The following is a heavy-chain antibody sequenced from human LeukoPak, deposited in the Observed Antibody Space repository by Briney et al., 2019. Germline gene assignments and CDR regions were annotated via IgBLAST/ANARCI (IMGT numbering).Heavy chain of an antibody. Sequence: PSETLSLTCTVSGASISSYYWSWVRQPPGKGLEWIGYIYYTGSTSYNPSLKSRVTMSVDTSKNQFSLKLSSVTAADTAVYFCARFNYDDYSNSYYLDFWGQGTLVTVSS. CDR1: GASISSYY. V-gene: IGHV4-59*08. CDR3: ARFNYDDYSNSYYLDF. J-gene: IGHJ4*02. CDR2: IYYTGST. D-gene: IGHD4-11*01.